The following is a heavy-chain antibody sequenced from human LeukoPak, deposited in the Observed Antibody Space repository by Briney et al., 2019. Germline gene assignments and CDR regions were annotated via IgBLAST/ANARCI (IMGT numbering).Heavy chain of an antibody. Sequence: PGGSLRLSCAASRFTFRTYAMYWVRQAPGKGLGWVLSISSASSYIYYADSVKGRFIISRDNSKNALFLQMNSLRAEDTAVYYCAGPGISDYGLDVWGQGTTVTVSS. D-gene: IGHD3-3*02. J-gene: IGHJ6*02. CDR3: AGPGISDYGLDV. CDR1: RFTFRTYA. CDR2: ISSASSYI. V-gene: IGHV3-21*01.